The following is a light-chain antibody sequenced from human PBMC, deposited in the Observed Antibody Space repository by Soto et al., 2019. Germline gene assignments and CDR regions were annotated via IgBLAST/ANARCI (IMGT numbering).Light chain of an antibody. CDR3: LSYAGGTNWV. CDR1: SSDVGGYNY. Sequence: QSALTQPRSVSGSPGQSVTISCTGTSSDVGGYNYVSWYQQHPGKAPKLMISAVTERPSGVPVRFSGSKSGNTASLTVSGLQAEDEADYYCLSYAGGTNWVFGGGTKLTVL. CDR2: AVT. V-gene: IGLV2-11*01. J-gene: IGLJ3*02.